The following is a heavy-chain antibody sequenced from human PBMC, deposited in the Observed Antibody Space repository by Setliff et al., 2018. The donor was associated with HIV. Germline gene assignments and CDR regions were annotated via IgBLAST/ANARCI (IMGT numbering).Heavy chain of an antibody. CDR1: GFTFSNYG. Sequence: GGSLRLSCAASGFTFSNYGMHWVRQAPGKGLEWVAVIWSDGSNKYYADSVKGRFTIARDNSKHTYTLYLQMNSLRAEDTAVHYCARRGSGTYDFDYWGQGTLVTVAA. D-gene: IGHD1-26*01. V-gene: IGHV3-33*01. CDR2: IWSDGSNK. CDR3: ARRGSGTYDFDY. J-gene: IGHJ4*02.